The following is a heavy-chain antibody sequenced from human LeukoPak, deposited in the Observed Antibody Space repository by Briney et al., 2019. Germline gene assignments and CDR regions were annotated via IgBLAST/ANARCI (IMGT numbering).Heavy chain of an antibody. D-gene: IGHD1-26*01. CDR3: ARDAELF. Sequence: AGGSLRLSCAASGFTFSSYSMNWVRQAPGKGLEWVSSISSSSYIYYADSVKGRFTISRDNAKNSPYLQMNSLRAEDTAVYYCARDAELFWGQGTLVTVSS. J-gene: IGHJ4*02. CDR2: ISSSSYI. CDR1: GFTFSSYS. V-gene: IGHV3-21*01.